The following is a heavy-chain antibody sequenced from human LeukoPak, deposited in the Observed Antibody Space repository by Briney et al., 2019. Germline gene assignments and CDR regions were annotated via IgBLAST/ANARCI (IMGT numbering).Heavy chain of an antibody. V-gene: IGHV3-23*01. J-gene: IGHJ4*02. Sequence: PGGSLRLSCAASGFTLSGFAMSWVRQALGKGLEWVAAISNNGAGTYYVDSVKGRFTVSRDNSKNTLFLQMNSLRAEDTAVYYCVKKGPAGDPPYFNYWGQGTLVTVSS. D-gene: IGHD3-10*01. CDR3: VKKGPAGDPPYFNY. CDR2: ISNNGAGT. CDR1: GFTLSGFA.